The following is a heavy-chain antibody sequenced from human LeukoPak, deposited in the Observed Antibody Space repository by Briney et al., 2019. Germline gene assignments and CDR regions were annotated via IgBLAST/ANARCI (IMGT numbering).Heavy chain of an antibody. V-gene: IGHV4-59*01. Sequence: SQSLSLTCTVSGGSISSYYWSWIRQPPRKGLEWNGYIYYSGSTNYDPSLKSRLTISVDTSKNQFSLKLSSVTAADTAVYYCATYGGDSVSYYYHMDVWGTGTTVTVSS. D-gene: IGHD2-21*02. CDR3: ATYGGDSVSYYYHMDV. J-gene: IGHJ6*03. CDR1: GGSISSYY. CDR2: IYYSGST.